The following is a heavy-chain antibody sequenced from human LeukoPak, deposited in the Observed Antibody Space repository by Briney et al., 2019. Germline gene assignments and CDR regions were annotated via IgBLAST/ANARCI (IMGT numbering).Heavy chain of an antibody. CDR3: ARDSCSGGSCYIDY. CDR2: ICTDNANT. D-gene: IGHD2-15*01. Sequence: ASVKDSCQAAGYTFTSYRISWVRQPPGQGREWIGWICTDNANTNYTQKLQDRVTMNTDTSTGTVDMELRSLRSDDTAVYYSARDSCSGGSCYIDYWGQGTLVTVSS. J-gene: IGHJ4*02. V-gene: IGHV1-18*01. CDR1: GYTFTSYR.